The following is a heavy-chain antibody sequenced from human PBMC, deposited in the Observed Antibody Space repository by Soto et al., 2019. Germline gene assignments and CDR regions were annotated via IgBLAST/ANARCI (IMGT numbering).Heavy chain of an antibody. J-gene: IGHJ4*02. D-gene: IGHD3-16*01. Sequence: GASVKVSCKTSGYTFSNYGITWVRQAPGQPLEWLGWISLYSDGTNYAQKFQGRVSMTTDTSTTTAYMELRSLRSEDTAVYYCATDEIGAMSTLGYSHSWGQGTRVTVSS. V-gene: IGHV1-18*01. CDR3: ATDEIGAMSTLGYSHS. CDR1: GYTFSNYG. CDR2: ISLYSDGT.